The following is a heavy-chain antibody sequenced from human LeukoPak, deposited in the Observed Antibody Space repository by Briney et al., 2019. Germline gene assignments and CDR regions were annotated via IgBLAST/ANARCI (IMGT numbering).Heavy chain of an antibody. CDR2: INIHSITV. V-gene: IGHV3-48*01. Sequence: GGSLRLSCAASGFPLSSYSINWFLQAPRKGLEWVSYINIHSITVNYADSVKGRFTISRDNAKNPLYLQMNTLRAEDTAVYYCSTAKFDSWGQGTLVTVSS. CDR1: GFPLSSYS. CDR3: STAKFDS. J-gene: IGHJ4*02.